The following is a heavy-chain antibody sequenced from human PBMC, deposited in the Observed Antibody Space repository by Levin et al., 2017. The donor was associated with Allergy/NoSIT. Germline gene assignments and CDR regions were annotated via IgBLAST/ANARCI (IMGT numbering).Heavy chain of an antibody. CDR3: AMRRLTFRFDP. J-gene: IGHJ5*02. CDR2: ISDSGGST. D-gene: IGHD1-1*01. CDR1: GFTFSSYA. Sequence: AGGSLRLSCAASGFTFSSYAMSWVRQAPGKGLEWVSGISDSGGSTYYADSVKGRFTISRDNSKNTLYLQMNSLRAEDTAVYYCAMRRLTFRFDPWGQGTLVTVSS. V-gene: IGHV3-23*01.